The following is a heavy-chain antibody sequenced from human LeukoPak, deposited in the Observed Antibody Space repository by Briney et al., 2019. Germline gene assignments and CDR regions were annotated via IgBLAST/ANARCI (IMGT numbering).Heavy chain of an antibody. D-gene: IGHD4-17*01. J-gene: IGHJ4*02. CDR2: IKQDGSEK. Sequence: SGGSLRLSCAASGFTFSSYWMSWVRQAPGKGLEWVANIKQDGSEKYYVDSVKGRFTISRDNAKNSLYLQMNSLRAEDTAVYYCARGPYDHGDYEPPDYWGQGTLVTVSS. CDR1: GFTFSSYW. V-gene: IGHV3-7*01. CDR3: ARGPYDHGDYEPPDY.